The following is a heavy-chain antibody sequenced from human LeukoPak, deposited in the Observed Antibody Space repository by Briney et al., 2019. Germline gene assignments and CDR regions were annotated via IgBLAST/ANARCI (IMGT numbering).Heavy chain of an antibody. J-gene: IGHJ4*02. CDR3: ARGRRGGSYPVYFDY. V-gene: IGHV3-48*03. CDR1: GFTFSSYE. CDR2: ISSSGSTI. Sequence: GRSLRLSCAASGFTFSSYEMNWVRQAPGKGLEWVSYISSSGSTIYYADSVKGRFTISRDNAKNSLYLQMNSLRAEDTAVYYCARGRRGGSYPVYFDYWGQGTLVTVSS. D-gene: IGHD3-16*02.